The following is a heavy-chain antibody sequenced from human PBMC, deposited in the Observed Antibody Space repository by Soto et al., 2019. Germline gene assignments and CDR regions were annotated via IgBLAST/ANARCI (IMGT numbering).Heavy chain of an antibody. V-gene: IGHV3-64D*06. J-gene: IGHJ4*02. CDR3: VKSRGGNNFDFFD. Sequence: GWSLRLSCSAPGFTFSSYAMHWVRQAPGKGLEYVSGIRGNGDPPFYADSVKGRFTISRDNSKNTLYLQMSSLGADDTAVYYCVKSRGGNNFDFFDWGQGALVTVSS. D-gene: IGHD5-12*01. CDR1: GFTFSSYA. CDR2: IRGNGDPP.